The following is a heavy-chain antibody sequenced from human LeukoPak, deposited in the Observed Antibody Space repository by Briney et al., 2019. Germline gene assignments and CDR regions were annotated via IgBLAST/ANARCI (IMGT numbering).Heavy chain of an antibody. CDR1: GGSFSGYY. J-gene: IGHJ5*02. CDR3: ASSAGHNWFDP. Sequence: PSETLSLTCAVYGGSFSGYYWSWIRQPPGKGLEWIGEINHSGSTNYNPSLKSRVTISVDTSKNQFSLKLSSVTAADTAVYYCASSAGHNWFDPWGQGTLVTVSS. CDR2: INHSGST. D-gene: IGHD6-19*01. V-gene: IGHV4-34*01.